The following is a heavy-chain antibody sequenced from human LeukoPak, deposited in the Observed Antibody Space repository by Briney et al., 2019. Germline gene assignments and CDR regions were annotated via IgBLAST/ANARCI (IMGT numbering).Heavy chain of an antibody. CDR3: ATTSRTVTGLDY. CDR2: IKPDGNEK. V-gene: IGHV3-7*01. Sequence: GSLRLSCTASGFTLTTYWLTWVRQAPGKGLEWVANIKPDGNEKYYVDSVKGRFTISRDNAENSLYLQMNSLRAEDTAIYYCATTSRTVTGLDYWGQGTLVTVSS. D-gene: IGHD4-17*01. J-gene: IGHJ4*02. CDR1: GFTLTTYW.